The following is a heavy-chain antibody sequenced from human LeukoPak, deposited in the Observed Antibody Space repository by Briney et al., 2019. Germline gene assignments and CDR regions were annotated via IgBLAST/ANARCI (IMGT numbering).Heavy chain of an antibody. Sequence: SGGSLRLSCAASGFTFASYGMSWVRQAPGKGLEWVSAISGRDDNTYYADSVKGRFTISRDNSKNTLYLQMNSLRAEDTAVYYCARIINDYDSSGFFDYWGQGTLVTVSS. CDR3: ARIINDYDSSGFFDY. D-gene: IGHD3-22*01. CDR2: ISGRDDNT. CDR1: GFTFASYG. V-gene: IGHV3-23*01. J-gene: IGHJ4*02.